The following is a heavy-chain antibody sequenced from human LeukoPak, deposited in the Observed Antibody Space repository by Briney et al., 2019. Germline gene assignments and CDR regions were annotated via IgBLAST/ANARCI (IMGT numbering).Heavy chain of an antibody. CDR1: GGSISSSNW. J-gene: IGHJ6*02. D-gene: IGHD2-15*01. CDR3: ARALGGYCSGGSCYSVYYYYGMDV. CDR2: IYHSGST. Sequence: SGTLSLTCAVSGGSISSSNWWSWDRQPPGKGLEWIGEIYHSGSTNYNPSLKSRVTISVDKSKNQFSLKLSSVTAADTAVYYCARALGGYCSGGSCYSVYYYYGMDVWGQGTTVTVSS. V-gene: IGHV4-4*02.